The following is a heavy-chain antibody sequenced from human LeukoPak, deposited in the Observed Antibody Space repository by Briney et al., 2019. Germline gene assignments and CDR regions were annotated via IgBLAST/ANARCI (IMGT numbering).Heavy chain of an antibody. CDR3: AKDIGNSGFNLDY. D-gene: IGHD5-12*01. CDR2: IWHDGGRK. Sequence: GGSLRLSCVVSGFTFSTHGFHWVRQAPGKGLEWVSVIWHDGGRKEYADSVRGRFTISRDNSNLYLQMNNLRAEDTAIYYCAKDIGNSGFNLDYWGQGTPVTVSS. V-gene: IGHV3-33*06. J-gene: IGHJ4*02. CDR1: GFTFSTHG.